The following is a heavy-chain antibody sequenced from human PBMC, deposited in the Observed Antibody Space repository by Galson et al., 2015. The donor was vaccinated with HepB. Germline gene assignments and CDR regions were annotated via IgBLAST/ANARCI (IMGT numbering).Heavy chain of an antibody. CDR2: IWYDGSNK. CDR1: GFTFSSYG. D-gene: IGHD3-22*01. CDR3: ARARGDSSGYYYYFDY. V-gene: IGHV3-33*01. Sequence: SLRLSCAASGFTFSSYGMHWVRQAPGKGLEWVAVIWYDGSNKYYADSVKGRFTISRDNSKNTLYLQMNSLRAEDTAVYYCARARGDSSGYYYYFDYWGQGTLVTVSS. J-gene: IGHJ4*02.